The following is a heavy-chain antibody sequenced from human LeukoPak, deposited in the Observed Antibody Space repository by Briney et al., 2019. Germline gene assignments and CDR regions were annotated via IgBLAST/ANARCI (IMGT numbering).Heavy chain of an antibody. CDR3: ANLSPPFVSSGYSN. D-gene: IGHD3-22*01. CDR2: IYPRDGST. V-gene: IGHV1-46*01. Sequence: ASVKVSCKASGYTFTSNYIHWVRQAPGQGLEWMGMIYPRDGSTSYAQKFQGRVTMTEDTSTDTAYMELSSLRSEDTAVYYCANLSPPFVSSGYSNWGQGTLVTVSS. CDR1: GYTFTSNY. J-gene: IGHJ4*02.